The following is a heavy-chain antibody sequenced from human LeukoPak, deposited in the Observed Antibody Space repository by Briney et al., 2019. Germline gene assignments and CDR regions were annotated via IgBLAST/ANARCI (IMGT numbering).Heavy chain of an antibody. CDR1: GGSISSGGYY. D-gene: IGHD6-13*01. CDR2: IYYSGST. J-gene: IGHJ4*02. Sequence: PSETLSLTCTVSGGSISSGGYYWSWIRQHPGKGLEWIGYIYYSGSTYYNPSLKSRVTISVDTSKNQFSLKLSSVTAADTAVYYCARNHRGSWYYFDYWGQGTLSPSPQ. V-gene: IGHV4-31*03. CDR3: ARNHRGSWYYFDY.